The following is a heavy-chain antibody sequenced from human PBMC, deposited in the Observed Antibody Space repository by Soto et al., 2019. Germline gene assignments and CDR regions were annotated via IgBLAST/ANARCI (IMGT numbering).Heavy chain of an antibody. V-gene: IGHV3-30-3*01. J-gene: IGHJ4*02. D-gene: IGHD6-19*01. CDR1: GFTFSSYE. Sequence: GGSLRLSCAASGFTFSSYEMHWVRQAPGKGLEWVAVISYDGSNKYYADSVKGRFTISKDNSKNTLYLQMNSLRAEATAVYYCARSNGWYYFDYWGQGTLVTVSS. CDR2: ISYDGSNK. CDR3: ARSNGWYYFDY.